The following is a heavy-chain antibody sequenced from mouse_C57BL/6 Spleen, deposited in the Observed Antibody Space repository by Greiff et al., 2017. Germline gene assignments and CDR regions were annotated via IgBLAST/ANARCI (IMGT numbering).Heavy chain of an antibody. CDR3: ARRRLPDAMDY. CDR1: GYTFTSYW. D-gene: IGHD1-2*01. V-gene: IGHV1-69*01. CDR2: IDPSDSYT. J-gene: IGHJ4*01. Sequence: QVQLQQPGAELVMPGASVKLSCKASGYTFTSYWMHWVKQRPGQGLEWIGEIDPSDSYTNYNQKFKGKSTLTVDKSSSTAYMQLSSLTSEDSAVYYCARRRLPDAMDYWGQGTSVTVSS.